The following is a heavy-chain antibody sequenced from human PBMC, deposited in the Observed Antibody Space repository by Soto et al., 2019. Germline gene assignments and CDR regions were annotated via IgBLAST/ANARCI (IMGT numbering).Heavy chain of an antibody. V-gene: IGHV3-30*18. CDR2: ISYDGSNK. D-gene: IGHD3-9*01. CDR1: GFTFSRYA. CDR3: AKEGQYYDILTGYRSYYGMDV. J-gene: IGHJ6*02. Sequence: ESGGGVVQPGRSLSLSCAASGFTFSRYAMHWVRQAPGKGLEWVAVISYDGSNKYYADSVKGRFNISRDNSKNTLYLQMNSLRAEDTAVYYCAKEGQYYDILTGYRSYYGMDVWGQGTTVTVSS.